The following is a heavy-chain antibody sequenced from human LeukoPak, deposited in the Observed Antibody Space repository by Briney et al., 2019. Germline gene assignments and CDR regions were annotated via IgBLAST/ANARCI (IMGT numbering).Heavy chain of an antibody. Sequence: SETLSLTCTVSGDASSRSRYYWGWIRQSPGKGLEWIGSIDYSGNTDYNPSLKSRVSLSVDTSKKQFSLKLSSVTAADTAVYYCARADQDIVVVPAAAGYYMDVWGKGTTVTVSS. V-gene: IGHV4-39*07. CDR1: GDASSRSRYY. J-gene: IGHJ6*03. CDR3: ARADQDIVVVPAAAGYYMDV. D-gene: IGHD2-2*01. CDR2: IDYSGNT.